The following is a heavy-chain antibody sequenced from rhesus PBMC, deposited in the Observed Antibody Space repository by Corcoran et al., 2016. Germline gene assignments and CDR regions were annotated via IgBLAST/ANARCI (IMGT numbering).Heavy chain of an antibody. V-gene: IGHV4S10*01. CDR1: GGSISDSYR. D-gene: IGHD2-21*01. J-gene: IGHJ4*01. CDR2: IYGSSTST. Sequence: QVQLQESGPGVVKPSETLSLTCAVSGGSISDSYRWSWIRQPPGKGLEWIGYIYGSSTSTNYNPSLKSRVTISKDTSKNQFSLKLSSVTAADTAVYYCARGYTDFDYWGQGVLVTVSS. CDR3: ARGYTDFDY.